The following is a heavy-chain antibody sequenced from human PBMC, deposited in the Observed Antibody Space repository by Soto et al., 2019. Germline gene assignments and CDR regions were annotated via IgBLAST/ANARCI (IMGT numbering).Heavy chain of an antibody. J-gene: IGHJ6*02. V-gene: IGHV5-10-1*01. Sequence: GESLKISWKGSGYSFTSYWISWVRQMPWKGLEWMGRTDPSDSYTNYSPSFQGHVTISADKSISTAYLQWSSPKASDTAMYYCARRGRGCSSTSCYQRAAYYYYGMDVWGQGTTVTVSS. D-gene: IGHD2-2*01. CDR2: TDPSDSYT. CDR1: GYSFTSYW. CDR3: ARRGRGCSSTSCYQRAAYYYYGMDV.